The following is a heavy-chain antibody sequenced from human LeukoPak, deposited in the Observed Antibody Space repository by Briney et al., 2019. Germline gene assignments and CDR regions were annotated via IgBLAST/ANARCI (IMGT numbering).Heavy chain of an antibody. J-gene: IGHJ4*02. Sequence: GGSLRLSCAASGFTFSSYWMHWVRQAPGRGLVWVSRINTDGSSTDYADSVKGRFTISRDNAKDTLYLHMNSLTAEDTAVYYCARGAKWAYYFDYWGQGTLVTVSS. CDR2: INTDGSST. V-gene: IGHV3-74*01. D-gene: IGHD1-26*01. CDR3: ARGAKWAYYFDY. CDR1: GFTFSSYW.